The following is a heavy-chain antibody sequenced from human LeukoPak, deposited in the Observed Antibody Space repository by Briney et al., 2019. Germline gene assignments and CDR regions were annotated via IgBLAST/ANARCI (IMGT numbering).Heavy chain of an antibody. J-gene: IGHJ4*02. CDR2: ISSSSSYI. V-gene: IGHV3-21*01. CDR1: GFTFSSYS. CDR3: AKYYYDSSGIDY. Sequence: KAGGSLRLSCAASGFTFSSYSMNWVRRAPGKGLEWVSSISSSSSYIYYADSVKGRFTISRDNAKNSLYLQMNSLRAEDTAVYYCAKYYYDSSGIDYWGQGTLVTVSS. D-gene: IGHD3-22*01.